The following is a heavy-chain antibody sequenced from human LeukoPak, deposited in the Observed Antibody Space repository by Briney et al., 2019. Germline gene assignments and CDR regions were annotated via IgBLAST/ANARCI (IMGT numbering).Heavy chain of an antibody. V-gene: IGHV4-39*01. CDR3: AAWAIVGATGSYYYYGMDV. CDR1: GGSISSSSYY. D-gene: IGHD1-26*01. J-gene: IGHJ6*02. CDR2: IYYSGST. Sequence: SETLSLTCTVSGGSISSSSYYWGWIRQPPGKGLEWIGSIYYSGSTYYNPSLKSRVTISVDTSKNQFSLKLSSVTAADTAVYYCAAWAIVGATGSYYYYGMDVWGQGTTVTVSS.